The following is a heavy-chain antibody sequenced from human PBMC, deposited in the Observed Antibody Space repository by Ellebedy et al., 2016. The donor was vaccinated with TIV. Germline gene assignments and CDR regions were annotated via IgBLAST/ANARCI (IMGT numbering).Heavy chain of an antibody. V-gene: IGHV1-46*01. D-gene: IGHD5-18*01. Sequence: AASVKVSCKASGYTFTSYYMHWVRQAPGQGLEWMGIINPSGGSTSYEQKFQGRVTMTRDTSTSTVYMELSSMRSEDTAVYYCAQAAMVTRHPITRLDYWGQGTLVTVSS. CDR2: INPSGGST. CDR3: AQAAMVTRHPITRLDY. J-gene: IGHJ4*02. CDR1: GYTFTSYY.